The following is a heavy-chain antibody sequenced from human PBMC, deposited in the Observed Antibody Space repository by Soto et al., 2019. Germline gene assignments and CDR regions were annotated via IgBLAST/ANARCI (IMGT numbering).Heavy chain of an antibody. Sequence: QVQLQESGPGLVKPSETLSLTCTVSGGSISSYYWSWIRQPPGKGLEWIGYIYYSGSTKYNPSLKSRVTISVDTSKNQFSLKLSSVTAADTAVYYCARDKVNIGVDGIHYFYGMDVCGQGTTVTVSS. CDR1: GGSISSYY. D-gene: IGHD6-19*01. V-gene: IGHV4-59*01. J-gene: IGHJ6*02. CDR2: IYYSGST. CDR3: ARDKVNIGVDGIHYFYGMDV.